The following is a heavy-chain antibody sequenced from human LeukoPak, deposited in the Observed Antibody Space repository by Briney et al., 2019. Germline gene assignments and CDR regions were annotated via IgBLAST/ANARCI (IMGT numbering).Heavy chain of an antibody. Sequence: PGGSLRLSCATSGFIFSSYSMNWVRQAPGKGLVWVAYISSGGSTIYYADSVRGRFTISRDSARNSLYLQMDSLRDEGTAVYYCARDETGVGSGGIDFWGQGTLVTVSS. J-gene: IGHJ4*02. D-gene: IGHD2-8*02. CDR3: ARDETGVGSGGIDF. CDR1: GFIFSSYS. V-gene: IGHV3-48*02. CDR2: ISSGGSTI.